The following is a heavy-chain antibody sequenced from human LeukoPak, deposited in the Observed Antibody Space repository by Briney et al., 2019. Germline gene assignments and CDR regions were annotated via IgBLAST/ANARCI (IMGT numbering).Heavy chain of an antibody. D-gene: IGHD2-21*02. CDR1: GGSISSYY. CDR3: ARLPMAVTPHVDY. V-gene: IGHV4-59*01. J-gene: IGHJ4*02. Sequence: SETLSLTCTVSGGSISSYYWSWIRQPPGKGLEWIGYVYYSGNTNYNPSLKTRVTISPGMSKNQFSLKLSSVTAADTAVYYCARLPMAVTPHVDYWGQGTLVTVSS. CDR2: VYYSGNT.